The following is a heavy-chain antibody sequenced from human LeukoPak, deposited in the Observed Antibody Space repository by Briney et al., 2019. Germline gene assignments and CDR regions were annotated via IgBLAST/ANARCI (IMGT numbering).Heavy chain of an antibody. CDR3: AREYHDILTGYYSGGDY. D-gene: IGHD3-9*01. CDR1: GYTFTSYY. Sequence: ASVKVSCKASGYTFTSYYMHWVRQAPGQGLEWMGIINPSGGSTSYAQKFQGRVTMTRDTSTSTVYMELSSLRSEDTAVYYCAREYHDILTGYYSGGDYWGQGTLVTVSS. V-gene: IGHV1-46*01. J-gene: IGHJ4*02. CDR2: INPSGGST.